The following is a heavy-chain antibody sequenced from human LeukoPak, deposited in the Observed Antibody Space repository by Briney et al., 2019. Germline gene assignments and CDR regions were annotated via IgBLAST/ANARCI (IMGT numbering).Heavy chain of an antibody. CDR2: INTNTGNP. J-gene: IGHJ3*02. Sequence: GASVKVSCKASGYTFTSYAMNWVRQAPGQGLEWMGWINTNTGNPTYAQGFTGRFVFSLDTSVSTAYLQISSLKAEDTAIYYCARLGVFINLHGFDIWGQGTMVTVSS. CDR3: ARLGVFINLHGFDI. CDR1: GYTFTSYA. V-gene: IGHV7-4-1*02. D-gene: IGHD3-3*01.